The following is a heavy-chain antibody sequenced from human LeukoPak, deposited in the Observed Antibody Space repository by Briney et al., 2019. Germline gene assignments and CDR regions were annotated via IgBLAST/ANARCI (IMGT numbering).Heavy chain of an antibody. D-gene: IGHD1-1*01. CDR3: ARTKAEDWNVPTGAFDI. CDR2: IYSGGST. CDR1: GFTVSGNY. J-gene: IGHJ3*02. V-gene: IGHV3-66*01. Sequence: GGSLRLSCAASGFTVSGNYMSWVRPAPGKGLEWVSLIYSGGSTYYADSVKGRFTISRDNAKNSLYLQMNSLRAEDTAVYYCARTKAEDWNVPTGAFDIWGQGTMVTVSS.